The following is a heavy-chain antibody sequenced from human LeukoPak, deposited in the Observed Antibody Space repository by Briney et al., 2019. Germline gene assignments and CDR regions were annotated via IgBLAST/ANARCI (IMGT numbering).Heavy chain of an antibody. Sequence: GRSLRLSCAASGFTFSSYGMHWVRQAPGKGLEWVAVISYDGSNKYYADSVKGRFTISRDNSKNTLYLQMNSLRAEDTAVYYCAKEDLPRFTAMVTAYYFDYWGQGTLVTVSS. CDR1: GFTFSSYG. CDR3: AKEDLPRFTAMVTAYYFDY. CDR2: ISYDGSNK. V-gene: IGHV3-30*18. J-gene: IGHJ4*02. D-gene: IGHD5-18*01.